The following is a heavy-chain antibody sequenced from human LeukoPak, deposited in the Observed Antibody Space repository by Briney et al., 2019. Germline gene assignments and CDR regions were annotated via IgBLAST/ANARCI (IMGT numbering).Heavy chain of an antibody. J-gene: IGHJ4*02. V-gene: IGHV3-74*01. D-gene: IGHD3-10*01. CDR3: ARDPDEMLGVSFDF. CDR2: INSGGSGT. CDR1: GFAFSSNW. Sequence: GGSLRLSCAASGFAFSSNWMHWVRQTPGKGLVWVSRINSGGSGTSYADSVEGRFTISRDNAKNTLYLQMNSLSAEDTAVYYCARDPDEMLGVSFDFWGQGTLVTVSS.